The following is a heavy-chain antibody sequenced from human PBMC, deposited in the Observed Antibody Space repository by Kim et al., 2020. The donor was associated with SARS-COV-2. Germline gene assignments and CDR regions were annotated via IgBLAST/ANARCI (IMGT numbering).Heavy chain of an antibody. J-gene: IGHJ3*02. D-gene: IGHD2-15*01. CDR3: ARSRRLQNDAFDI. V-gene: IGHV4-34*01. CDR2: INHSGST. CDR1: GGSFSGYY. Sequence: SETLSLTCAVYGGSFSGYYWSWIRQPPGKGLEWIGEINHSGSTNYNPSLKSRVTISVDTSKNQFSLKLSSVTAADTAVYYCARSRRLQNDAFDIWGQGTMVTVSS.